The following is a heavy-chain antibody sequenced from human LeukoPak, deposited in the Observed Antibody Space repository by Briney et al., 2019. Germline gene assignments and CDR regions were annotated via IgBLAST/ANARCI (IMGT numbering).Heavy chain of an antibody. CDR2: INHSGST. V-gene: IGHV4-34*01. D-gene: IGHD5-24*01. Sequence: KPSETLSLTCAVYGGSFSDYYWSWIRQPPGKGLEWIGEINHSGSTNYNPSLKSRVTISVDTSKNQFSLKLSSVTAADTAVYYCAGRDGYYWGQGTLVTVSS. J-gene: IGHJ4*02. CDR1: GGSFSDYY. CDR3: AGRDGYY.